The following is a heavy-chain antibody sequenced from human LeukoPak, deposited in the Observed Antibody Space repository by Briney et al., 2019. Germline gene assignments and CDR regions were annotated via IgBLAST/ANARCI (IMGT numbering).Heavy chain of an antibody. D-gene: IGHD5-18*01. CDR3: ASADVDTTMVAHSAKAFDI. V-gene: IGHV1-46*01. Sequence: SVKVSCKASGGTFSSYAISWVRQAPGQGLEWMGVLSSSDGSTAYAQKFRGRVTMTRDTSTSTIYLEMSSLGFDDTAVYYCASADVDTTMVAHSAKAFDIWGQGTMVTVSS. J-gene: IGHJ3*02. CDR2: LSSSDGST. CDR1: GGTFSSYA.